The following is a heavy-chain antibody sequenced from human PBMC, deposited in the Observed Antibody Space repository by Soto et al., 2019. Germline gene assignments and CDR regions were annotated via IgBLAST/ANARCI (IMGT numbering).Heavy chain of an antibody. CDR1: GFTITSVV. Sequence: QVQLVESGGGVVQPGESLRLSCAASGFTITSVVMHWVRQAPGKGLEWVALMSFDGRKVEYADSAKGRFTISRDNSKNTLFLQLNSLRTEDTAVFYCARNNGGDSNGWPWGFDSWGQGTLVTVSS. CDR2: MSFDGRKV. J-gene: IGHJ5*01. D-gene: IGHD6-19*01. CDR3: ARNNGGDSNGWPWGFDS. V-gene: IGHV3-30*04.